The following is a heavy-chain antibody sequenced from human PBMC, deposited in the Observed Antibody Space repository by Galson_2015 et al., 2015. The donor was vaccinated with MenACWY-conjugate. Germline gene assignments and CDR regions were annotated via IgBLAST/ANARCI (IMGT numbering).Heavy chain of an antibody. CDR2: IDGSGAFT. Sequence: SLRLSCAASGFTFSSYALIWVRQAPGKGLEWVSGIDGSGAFTWYAGSVKGRFAMSRDNSKGTAYLHMSSLTGEDTAVYYCAKLPTDGDWFDRWGQGTLVTVSS. V-gene: IGHV3-23*01. CDR3: AKLPTDGDWFDR. J-gene: IGHJ5*02. CDR1: GFTFSSYA. D-gene: IGHD4-17*01.